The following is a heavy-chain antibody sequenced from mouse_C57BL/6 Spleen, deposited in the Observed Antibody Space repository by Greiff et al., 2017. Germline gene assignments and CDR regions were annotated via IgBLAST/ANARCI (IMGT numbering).Heavy chain of an antibody. CDR1: GYTFTSYW. CDR3: TRGSSYEGYFDY. CDR2: IYPGNSDT. V-gene: IGHV1-5*01. J-gene: IGHJ2*01. Sequence: EVQLQQSGTVLARPGASVKMSCKTSGYTFTSYWMHWVKQRPGRGLEWIGAIYPGNSDTSYNQKFKGKAKLTAVTSASTAYMELSSLTNEDSAVYYCTRGSSYEGYFDYWGQGTTLTVSS. D-gene: IGHD1-1*01.